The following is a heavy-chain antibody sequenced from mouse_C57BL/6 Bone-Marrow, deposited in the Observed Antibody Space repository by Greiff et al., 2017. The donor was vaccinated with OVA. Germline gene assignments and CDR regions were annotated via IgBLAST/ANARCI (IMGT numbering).Heavy chain of an antibody. CDR1: GFTFSSYA. D-gene: IGHD1-1*02. V-gene: IGHV5-4*01. J-gene: IGHJ3*01. CDR2: ISDGGSYT. Sequence: EVQGVESGGGLVKPGGSLKLSCAASGFTFSSYAMSWVRQTPEKRLEWVATISDGGSYTYYPDNVKGRFTISRDNAKNNLYLQMSHLKSEDTAMYYCARECGGYPFAYWGQGTLVTVA. CDR3: ARECGGYPFAY.